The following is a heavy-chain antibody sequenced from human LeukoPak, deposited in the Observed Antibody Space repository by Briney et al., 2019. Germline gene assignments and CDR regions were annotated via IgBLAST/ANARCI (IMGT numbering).Heavy chain of an antibody. CDR3: AKDRLYSSSSEDY. V-gene: IGHV3-23*01. J-gene: IGHJ4*02. CDR1: GFTFSSYA. Sequence: PGGSLRLSCAASGFTFSSYAMSWVRQAPGKGLEWVSAISGSGGSTYYADSVKGRFTISRDNSKNTLYLQMNSLRAEGTAVYYCAKDRLYSSSSEDYWGQGTLVTVSS. CDR2: ISGSGGST. D-gene: IGHD6-6*01.